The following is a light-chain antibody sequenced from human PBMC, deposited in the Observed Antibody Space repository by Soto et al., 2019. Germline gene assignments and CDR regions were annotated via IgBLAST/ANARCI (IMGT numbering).Light chain of an antibody. Sequence: EIVLTQSPATLSLSPGERATLSCRASQSVSSYLAWYQQKPGQAPRLLIYDASNRATGIPDRFSGSGSGTDFTLTISRLEPEDFAVYYRQQRSNWPITFGQGTRLEIK. CDR2: DAS. J-gene: IGKJ5*01. CDR1: QSVSSY. CDR3: QQRSNWPIT. V-gene: IGKV3-11*01.